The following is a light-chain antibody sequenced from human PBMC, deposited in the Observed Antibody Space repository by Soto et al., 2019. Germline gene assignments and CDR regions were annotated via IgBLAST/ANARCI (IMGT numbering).Light chain of an antibody. CDR1: QSVSTN. CDR2: AAS. Sequence: EIVMTQSPATLSMSPGERATLSCRASQSVSTNLAWYQQKPGQAPRLLIYAASTRATGIPARFSGSGSGTEFTLTISSLQSEDFAVYYCQQYDIDSAFGGGTKVEIK. V-gene: IGKV3-15*01. J-gene: IGKJ4*01. CDR3: QQYDIDSA.